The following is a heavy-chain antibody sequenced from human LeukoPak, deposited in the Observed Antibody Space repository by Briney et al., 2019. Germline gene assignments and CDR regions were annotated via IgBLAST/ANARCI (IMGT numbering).Heavy chain of an antibody. D-gene: IGHD3-22*01. CDR3: ARAGYYYDSSGYYDY. V-gene: IGHV1-58*01. CDR1: GFTFTSSA. CDR2: IVVGSGNT. J-gene: IGHJ4*02. Sequence: GASVKVSCKASGFTFTSSAVQWVRQARGQRLEWIGWIVVGSGNTNYAQKLQGRVTMTTDTSTSTAYMELRSLRSDDTAVYYCARAGYYYDSSGYYDYWGQGTLVTVSS.